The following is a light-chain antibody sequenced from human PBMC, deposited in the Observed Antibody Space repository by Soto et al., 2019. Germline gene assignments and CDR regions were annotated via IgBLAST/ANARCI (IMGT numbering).Light chain of an antibody. J-gene: IGKJ3*01. V-gene: IGKV3-20*01. Sequence: EIVLTQSPGTLSLSPGERATLSCRASQSVSDMYLAWYQHKPGQAPRLLIYASNRATGIPARFSGSGSGTDFTLTINRLEPEDFAVYYCQRDGTSALFGPGTKVEIK. CDR1: QSVSDMY. CDR3: QRDGTSAL. CDR2: AS.